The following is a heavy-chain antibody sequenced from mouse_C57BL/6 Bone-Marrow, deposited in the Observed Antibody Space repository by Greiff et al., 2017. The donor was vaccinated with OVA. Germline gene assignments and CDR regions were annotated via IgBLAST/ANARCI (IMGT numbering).Heavy chain of an antibody. CDR3: ARPFYYGYDRALFDY. D-gene: IGHD2-2*01. CDR1: GYTFTDYY. J-gene: IGHJ2*01. CDR2: INPYNGGT. Sequence: VQLKESGPVLVKPGASVKMSCKASGYTFTDYYMNWVKQSHGKSLEWIGVINPYNGGTSYNQKFKGKATLTVDTSSSTAYMELNSLTSEDSAVYYCARPFYYGYDRALFDYWGQGTTLTVSS. V-gene: IGHV1-19*01.